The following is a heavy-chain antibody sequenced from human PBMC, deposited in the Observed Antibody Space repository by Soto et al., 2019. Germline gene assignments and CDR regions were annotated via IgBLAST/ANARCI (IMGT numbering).Heavy chain of an antibody. CDR3: ARAITSYDSSGYSL. CDR1: GGSISNFY. CDR2: IYSSGST. D-gene: IGHD3-22*01. Sequence: SETLSLTCTVSGGSISNFYWSWIRQPAGKGLEWIGRIYSSGSTSFNPSLKSRVTMSVDTSRNQFSLKLSSVTAADTAVYYCARAITSYDSSGYSLWGQGTLVTVSS. V-gene: IGHV4-4*07. J-gene: IGHJ4*02.